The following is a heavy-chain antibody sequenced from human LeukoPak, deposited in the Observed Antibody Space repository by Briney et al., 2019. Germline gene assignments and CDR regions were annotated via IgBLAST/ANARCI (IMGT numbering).Heavy chain of an antibody. J-gene: IGHJ4*02. V-gene: IGHV4-59*05. D-gene: IGHD1-26*01. Sequence: PSETLSLTCTVSGGSISSYYWSWIRQPPGKGLEWIGSIYHSGSTYYNPSLKSRVTISVDTSKNQFSLKLSSVTAADTAVYFCARRHEWELQFDYWGQGTLVTVSS. CDR1: GGSISSYY. CDR2: IYHSGST. CDR3: ARRHEWELQFDY.